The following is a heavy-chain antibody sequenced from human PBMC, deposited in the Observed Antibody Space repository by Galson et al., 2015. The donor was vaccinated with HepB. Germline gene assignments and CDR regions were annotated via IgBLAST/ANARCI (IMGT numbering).Heavy chain of an antibody. D-gene: IGHD3-3*01. CDR2: ISSSSSYI. V-gene: IGHV3-21*01. CDR3: ARVFGLGLVFDY. Sequence: SLRLSCAASGFTFSSYSMNWVRQAPGKGLEWVSSISSSSSYIYYADSVKGRSTISRDNAKNSLYLQMNSLRAEDTAVYYCARVFGLGLVFDYWGQGTLVTVSS. CDR1: GFTFSSYS. J-gene: IGHJ4*02.